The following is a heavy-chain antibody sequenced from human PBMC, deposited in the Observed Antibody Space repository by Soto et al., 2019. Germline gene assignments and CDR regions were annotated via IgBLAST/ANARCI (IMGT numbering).Heavy chain of an antibody. CDR3: AKDQQSGDSWYYYNILFPTADHFDY. D-gene: IGHD6-13*01. Sequence: EVQLLESGGGLVQPGGSLRLSCAASGFTFSSYAMSWVRQAPGKGLEWVSAISGSGGSTYYADSVKGRFTISRDNSKNTLYLQMNSLRAEDTAVYYCAKDQQSGDSWYYYNILFPTADHFDYWGQGTLVTVSS. J-gene: IGHJ4*02. CDR2: ISGSGGST. V-gene: IGHV3-23*01. CDR1: GFTFSSYA.